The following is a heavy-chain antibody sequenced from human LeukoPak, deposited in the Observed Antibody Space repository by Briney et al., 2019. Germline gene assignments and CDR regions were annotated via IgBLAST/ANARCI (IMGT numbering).Heavy chain of an antibody. CDR1: GFTFRNYG. Sequence: GGSLRLSCAASGFTFRNYGMNWVRQAPGKGLEWVSSISGSGGSTYYVDSVKGRFTISRDNSKNMLYLQMNSLRAEDTARYYYSNERYSGSYLLDHWGQGTLVTVSS. CDR3: SNERYSGSYLLDH. J-gene: IGHJ4*02. V-gene: IGHV3-23*01. D-gene: IGHD1-26*01. CDR2: ISGSGGST.